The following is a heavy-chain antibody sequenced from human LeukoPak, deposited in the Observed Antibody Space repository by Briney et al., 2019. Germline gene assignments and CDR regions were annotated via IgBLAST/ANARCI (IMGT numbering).Heavy chain of an antibody. Sequence: GGSLRLSCTASGFSFSNHWMRWVRQAPGQGLEWVATIKQDASVEHYADSVKGRFTTSRDKAKSSLYLQLNTLRAEDTAVYYCANLGGERTTWDYWGQGTLVTASS. CDR2: IKQDASVE. D-gene: IGHD2/OR15-2a*01. CDR3: ANLGGERTTWDY. CDR1: GFSFSNHW. J-gene: IGHJ4*02. V-gene: IGHV3-7*03.